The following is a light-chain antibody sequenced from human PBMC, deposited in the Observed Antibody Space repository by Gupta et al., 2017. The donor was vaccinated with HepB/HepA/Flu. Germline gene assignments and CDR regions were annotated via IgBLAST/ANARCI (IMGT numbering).Light chain of an antibody. V-gene: IGLV2-14*03. Sequence: QSVLTQPASVSGSPGQSITISCTGTSSDVGGYNYVSWYQQHPGKAPKVMIYDVTSRPSGVSTRFSGSKSGNTASLTISGLQAEDEADYYCSSYTSSSTVVFGGGTKLTVL. CDR3: SSYTSSSTVV. J-gene: IGLJ2*01. CDR2: DVT. CDR1: SSDVGGYNY.